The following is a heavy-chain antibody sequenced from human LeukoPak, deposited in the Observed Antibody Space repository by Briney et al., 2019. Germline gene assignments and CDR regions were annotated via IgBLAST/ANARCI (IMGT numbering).Heavy chain of an antibody. J-gene: IGHJ4*02. CDR1: GGSFSGYY. V-gene: IGHV4-34*01. Sequence: PSETLSLTCAVYGGSFSGYYWSWIRQPPGKGLEWIGEINHSGSTNYNPSLKSRVTISVDTSKNQFSLKLSSVTAADTAVYYCARVIGGYYDSSGLDYWGQGTLVTVSS. CDR3: ARVIGGYYDSSGLDY. D-gene: IGHD3-22*01. CDR2: INHSGST.